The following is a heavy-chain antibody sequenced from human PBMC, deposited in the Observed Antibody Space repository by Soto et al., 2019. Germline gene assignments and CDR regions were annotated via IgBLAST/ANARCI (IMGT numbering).Heavy chain of an antibody. CDR3: ARPYRFLEWFPFDY. D-gene: IGHD3-3*01. CDR1: GGTFSSYA. Sequence: VASVKVSCKASGGTFSSYAISWVRQAPGQGLEWMGGIIPIFGTANYAQKFQGRVTITADESTSTAYMELSSLRSEDTAVYYCARPYRFLEWFPFDYWGQGTLVTVSS. J-gene: IGHJ4*02. V-gene: IGHV1-69*13. CDR2: IIPIFGTA.